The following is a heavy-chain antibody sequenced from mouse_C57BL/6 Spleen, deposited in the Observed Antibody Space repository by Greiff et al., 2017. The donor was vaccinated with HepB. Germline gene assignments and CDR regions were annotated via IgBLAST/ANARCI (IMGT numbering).Heavy chain of an antibody. Sequence: EVQLVDSGGGLVQPGGSLKLSCAASGFTFSDYYMYWVRQTPEKRLEWVAYISNGGGSTYYPDTVKGRFTISRDNAKNTLYLQMSRLKSEDTAMYYCARQGDYGFDYWGQGTTLTVAS. CDR3: ARQGDYGFDY. V-gene: IGHV5-12*01. CDR2: ISNGGGST. CDR1: GFTFSDYY. D-gene: IGHD1-1*01. J-gene: IGHJ2*01.